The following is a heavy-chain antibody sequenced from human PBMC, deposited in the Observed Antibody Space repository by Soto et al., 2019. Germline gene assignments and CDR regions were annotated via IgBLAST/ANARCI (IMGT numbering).Heavy chain of an antibody. CDR3: ASARAVADTAFDY. D-gene: IGHD6-19*01. CDR1: GGSISSYY. CDR2: IYYSGST. V-gene: IGHV4-59*01. J-gene: IGHJ4*02. Sequence: SETLSLTCTVSGGSISSYYWSWIRQPPGKGLEWIGYIYYSGSTNYNPSLKSRVTISVDTSKNQFSLKLSSVTAADTAVYYCASARAVADTAFDYWVQGTLVTVSS.